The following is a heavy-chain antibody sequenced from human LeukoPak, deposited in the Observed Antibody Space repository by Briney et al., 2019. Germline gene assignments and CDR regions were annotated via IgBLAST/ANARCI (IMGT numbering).Heavy chain of an antibody. V-gene: IGHV3-30-3*01. J-gene: IGHJ6*02. Sequence: GGSLRLSCAASGFTFSSYAMHWVRQAPGKGLEWVAVISYDGSNKYYADSVKGRFTISRDNSKNTLYLQMNSLRAEDTAVYYCAKGLSLYYYYGMDVWGQGTTVTVSS. CDR2: ISYDGSNK. CDR3: AKGLSLYYYYGMDV. CDR1: GFTFSSYA.